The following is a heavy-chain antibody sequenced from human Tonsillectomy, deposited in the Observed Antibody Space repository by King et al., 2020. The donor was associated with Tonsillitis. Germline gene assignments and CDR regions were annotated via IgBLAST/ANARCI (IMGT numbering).Heavy chain of an antibody. CDR2: IKQDGSEK. Sequence: VQLVESGGGLVQPGGSLRLSCAASGFTFSSYWMRWVRQAPGKGLEWVANIKQDGSEKYYVDSVKGRFTISRDNAKNSLYPQMNSLRAEDTAVYYCAGDPRLDLAAAGLNWFDPWGQGTLVTVSS. V-gene: IGHV3-7*04. J-gene: IGHJ5*02. D-gene: IGHD6-13*01. CDR1: GFTFSSYW. CDR3: AGDPRLDLAAAGLNWFDP.